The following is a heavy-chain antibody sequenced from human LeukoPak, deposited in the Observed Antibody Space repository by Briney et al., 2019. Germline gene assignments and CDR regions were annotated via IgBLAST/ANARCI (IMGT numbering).Heavy chain of an antibody. CDR1: GYTFTGYY. CDR2: INPNSGGT. V-gene: IGHV1-2*02. CDR3: ARDLEDDYQFDY. J-gene: IGHJ4*02. D-gene: IGHD4-11*01. Sequence: ASVKVSCKASGYTFTGYYMHWVRQAPGQGLEWMGWINPNSGGTSYAQKFQGRVTMTRDTSISTAYMELSRLRSDDTAVYYCARDLEDDYQFDYWGQGTLVTVSS.